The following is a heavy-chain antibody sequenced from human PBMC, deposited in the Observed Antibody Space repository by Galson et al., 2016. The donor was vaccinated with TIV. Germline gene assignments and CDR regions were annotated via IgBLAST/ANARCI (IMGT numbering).Heavy chain of an antibody. D-gene: IGHD4-17*01. J-gene: IGHJ3*02. CDR1: GYRFTSYW. V-gene: IGHV5-51*03. CDR2: VNPGGSII. CDR3: ARQYDFGDYRGDAFDI. Sequence: QSGAEVKKPGESLKISCKASGYRFTSYWIAWVRQVPGKGLEWVGVVNPGGSIIRYSPPFQGQVTISGDKSINTAYLQWISLKASDTATYYCARQYDFGDYRGDAFDIWGQGTMVIVSS.